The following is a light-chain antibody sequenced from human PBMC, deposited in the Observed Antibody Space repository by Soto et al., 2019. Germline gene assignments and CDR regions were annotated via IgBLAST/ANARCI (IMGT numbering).Light chain of an antibody. CDR1: QNITNH. V-gene: IGKV1-33*01. CDR2: HAS. CDR3: QQYYGLPPIT. J-gene: IGKJ5*01. Sequence: DIQMTQSPSSLSASIGDRVTITCQASQNITNHLSWYQQKPGKAPNLLIYHASKLAKGVTSRFSGSASGTDFSFIITSLQREDLATYYCQQYYGLPPITFGQGTRLEIK.